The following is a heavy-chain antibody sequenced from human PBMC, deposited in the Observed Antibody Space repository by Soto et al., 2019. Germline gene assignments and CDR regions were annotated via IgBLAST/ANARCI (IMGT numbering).Heavy chain of an antibody. CDR3: AKDSNSGYEYYYYGMDV. D-gene: IGHD5-12*01. CDR1: GFTFSSYG. V-gene: IGHV3-30*18. J-gene: IGHJ6*02. CDR2: ISYDGSNK. Sequence: PGGSLRLSCAASGFTFSSYGMHWVRQAPGKGLEWVAVISYDGSNKYYADSVKGRFTISRDNSKNTLYLQMNSLRAEDTAVYYCAKDSNSGYEYYYYGMDVWGQGTTVTVSS.